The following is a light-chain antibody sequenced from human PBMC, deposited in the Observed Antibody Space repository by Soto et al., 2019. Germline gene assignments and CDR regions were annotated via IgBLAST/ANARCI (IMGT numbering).Light chain of an antibody. J-gene: IGKJ2*03. V-gene: IGKV1-39*01. CDR2: AAS. CDR1: QNIDNY. Sequence: DIQMTQSPSSLSASVGDRFTITGRASQNIDNYLNWYQQKPGKAPNLLIYAASSLQSGVPSRFAGSGSGTHFTLTISTLQPEDVGTYFCQQSLSTPIYSFGQGTKVDI. CDR3: QQSLSTPIYS.